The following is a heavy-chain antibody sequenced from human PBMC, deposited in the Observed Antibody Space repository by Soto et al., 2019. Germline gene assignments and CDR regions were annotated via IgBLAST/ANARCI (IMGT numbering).Heavy chain of an antibody. D-gene: IGHD3-9*01. J-gene: IGHJ4*02. Sequence: EVQLLESGGGLVQQGGSLRLSCAASGFSFRNNAMSWVRQAPGKGLEWISTLTGSSSNTYYADSVKGRFAISRDNSSNTLYLQMNSLTAEDTAVYYCANGRATYGLLTHDYWGQGTLVTVSS. CDR2: LTGSSSNT. V-gene: IGHV3-23*01. CDR1: GFSFRNNA. CDR3: ANGRATYGLLTHDY.